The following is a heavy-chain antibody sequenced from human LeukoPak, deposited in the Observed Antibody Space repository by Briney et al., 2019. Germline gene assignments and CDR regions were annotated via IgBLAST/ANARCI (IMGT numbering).Heavy chain of an antibody. CDR1: GYTFTSYD. V-gene: IGHV1-8*01. J-gene: IGHJ4*02. Sequence: ASVKVSCKASGYTFTSYDINWVRQATGQGLEWMGWMNPNSGNTGYAQKFQGRVTMTRNTSISTAYMELSSLRSEDTAVYYCATKRRGYSGYDYYFDYWGQGTLVTVSS. CDR3: ATKRRGYSGYDYYFDY. CDR2: MNPNSGNT. D-gene: IGHD5-12*01.